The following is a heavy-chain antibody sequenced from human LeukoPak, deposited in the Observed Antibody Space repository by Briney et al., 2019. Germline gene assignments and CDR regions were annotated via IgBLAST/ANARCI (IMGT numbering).Heavy chain of an antibody. Sequence: GGSLRLSCAASGFTFSDYYMSWIRQAPGKGLEWVSYISSSGSTIYYADSVKGRFTISRDNAKNSLYLQMNSLRAEDTAVYYCAGDSGWSRKVFDYWGQGTLVTVSS. D-gene: IGHD6-19*01. CDR2: ISSSGSTI. CDR1: GFTFSDYY. CDR3: AGDSGWSRKVFDY. V-gene: IGHV3-11*01. J-gene: IGHJ4*02.